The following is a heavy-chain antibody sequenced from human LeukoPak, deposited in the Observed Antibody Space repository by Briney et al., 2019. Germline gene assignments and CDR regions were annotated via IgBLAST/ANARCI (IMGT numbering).Heavy chain of an antibody. V-gene: IGHV4-39*07. CDR2: IYYSGST. CDR3: ARVEAAAAPKIDY. CDR1: GGSISSSSYY. Sequence: SETLSLTCTVSGGSISSSSYYWGWIRQPPGKGLEWIGSIYYSGSTYYNPTLKSRVTISGDTSKNPFSLKLNSVTAADSAVYSCARVEAAAAPKIDYWGQGTLVTVSS. D-gene: IGHD6-13*01. J-gene: IGHJ4*02.